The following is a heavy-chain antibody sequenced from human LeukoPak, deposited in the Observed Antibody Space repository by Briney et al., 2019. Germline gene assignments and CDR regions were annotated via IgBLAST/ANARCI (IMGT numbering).Heavy chain of an antibody. CDR3: ARDWPPKGSGSSHYFDY. J-gene: IGHJ4*02. V-gene: IGHV1-3*01. CDR2: INAGNGNT. Sequence: GASVKVSCKASGYTFTSYAMHWVRQAPGQRLEWMGWINAGNGNTKYSQKFQGRVTITRDTSPSTAYMELSSLRSEDTAVYYCARDWPPKGSGSSHYFDYWGQGTLVTVSS. D-gene: IGHD3-10*01. CDR1: GYTFTSYA.